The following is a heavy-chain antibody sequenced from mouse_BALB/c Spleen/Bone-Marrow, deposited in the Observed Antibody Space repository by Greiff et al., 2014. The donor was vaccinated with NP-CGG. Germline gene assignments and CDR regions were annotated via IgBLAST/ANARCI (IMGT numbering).Heavy chain of an antibody. D-gene: IGHD2-1*01. CDR2: INPSNGRT. V-gene: IGHV1S81*02. CDR3: ASYYGNYAY. J-gene: IGHJ3*01. CDR1: GYTFTSYW. Sequence: QVQLQQSGAELVKPGASVKLSCKASGYTFTSYWMHWVKQRPGQGLEWIGEINPSNGRTNYNEKFKSKATLTVDKSSSTAYMQLSSLTSEDSAVYYCASYYGNYAYWGQGTLDTVSA.